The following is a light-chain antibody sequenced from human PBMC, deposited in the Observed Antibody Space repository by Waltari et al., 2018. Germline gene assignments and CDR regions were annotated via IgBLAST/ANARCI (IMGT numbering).Light chain of an antibody. CDR3: QQRSSLLPVT. V-gene: IGKV3-11*01. Sequence: EIVLTQSPGTLSLSLGESATLSCRASQSIDSNYVAWYQQKPGQAPRLLIYDASNRATGVPARFSGSGSGTDFTLTISGLEPEDFAVYYCQQRSSLLPVTFGGGTKVEIK. CDR1: QSIDSN. J-gene: IGKJ4*01. CDR2: DAS.